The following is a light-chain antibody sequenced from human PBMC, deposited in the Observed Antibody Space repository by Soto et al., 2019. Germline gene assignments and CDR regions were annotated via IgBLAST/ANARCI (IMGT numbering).Light chain of an antibody. CDR2: GTS. CDR1: QSVRDN. CDR3: QQRSNWPLT. V-gene: IGKV3-15*01. Sequence: ETVMTQSPVTLSVSPGERATLSCRASQSVRDNLAWYQQKPGQPPRLLIYGTSTRATGIPATFSGSGSGTEFTLTISSLQSEDFAVYYCQQRSNWPLTFGGGTKVEIK. J-gene: IGKJ4*01.